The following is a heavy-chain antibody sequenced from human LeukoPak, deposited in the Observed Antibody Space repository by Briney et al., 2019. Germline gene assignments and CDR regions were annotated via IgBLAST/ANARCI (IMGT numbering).Heavy chain of an antibody. CDR1: GGSISSNY. CDR2: IYYSGST. V-gene: IGHV4-59*01. CDR3: ARDRRNVRGVIASAFDI. J-gene: IGHJ3*02. D-gene: IGHD3-10*02. Sequence: SETLSLTCTVSGGSISSNYWSWIRQPPGKGLEWIGYIYYSGSTNYNPSLKSRVTISVDTSKNQFSLKLSSVTAADTAVYYCARDRRNVRGVIASAFDIWGQGTMVTVSS.